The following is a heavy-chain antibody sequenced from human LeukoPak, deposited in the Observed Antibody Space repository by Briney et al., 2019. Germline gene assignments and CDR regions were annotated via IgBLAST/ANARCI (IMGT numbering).Heavy chain of an antibody. CDR2: IYSSDYI. D-gene: IGHD6-13*01. V-gene: IGHV3-66*01. CDR1: GFLVNANH. CDR3: ARERPYSSSFDY. J-gene: IGHJ4*02. Sequence: GGSLRLSCAASGFLVNANHMNWVRQAPGKGLEWVSIIYSSDYIYYADSVKGRFTISRDNSKNTLYLQMNSLRAEDTAVYYCARERPYSSSFDYWGQGTLVTVSS.